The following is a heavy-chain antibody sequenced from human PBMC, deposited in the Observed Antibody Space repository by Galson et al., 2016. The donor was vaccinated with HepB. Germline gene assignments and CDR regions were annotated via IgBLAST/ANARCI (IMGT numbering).Heavy chain of an antibody. V-gene: IGHV4-39*01. Sequence: KGLEWPGAIYYGGTIDYNPSLKSRVTMSVDTSKNQFSLGLTSVTAADTALYYCVRPTAGQIDYWGRGTLVTVSS. CDR2: IYYGGTI. J-gene: IGHJ4*02. CDR3: VRPTAGQIDY. D-gene: IGHD2-21*02.